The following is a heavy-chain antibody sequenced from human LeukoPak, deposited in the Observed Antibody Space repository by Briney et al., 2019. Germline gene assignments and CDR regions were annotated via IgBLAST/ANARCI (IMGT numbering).Heavy chain of an antibody. J-gene: IGHJ4*02. CDR2: ISAYNGNT. CDR3: ARDSRLYYDILTGNFDY. CDR1: GYTFTSYG. Sequence: GASVKVSCKASGYTFTSYGISWVRQAPGQGLEWMGWISAYNGNTNYAQKLQGRVTMTTDTSTSTAYMELRSLRSDDTAVYYCARDSRLYYDILTGNFDYWGQGTLVTVSS. V-gene: IGHV1-18*01. D-gene: IGHD3-9*01.